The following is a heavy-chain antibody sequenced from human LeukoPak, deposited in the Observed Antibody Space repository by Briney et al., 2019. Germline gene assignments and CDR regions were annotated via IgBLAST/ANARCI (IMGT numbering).Heavy chain of an antibody. CDR2: ISYDGSNK. D-gene: IGHD3-16*01. CDR1: GFTFGDYA. Sequence: GGSLRLSCTASGFTFGDYAMSWVRQAPGKGLEWVAVISYDGSNKYYADSVKGRFTISRDNSKNTLYLQMNSLRAEDTAVYYCARDRNSFAVLAGSYSFDYWGQGTLVTVSS. V-gene: IGHV3-30-3*01. CDR3: ARDRNSFAVLAGSYSFDY. J-gene: IGHJ4*02.